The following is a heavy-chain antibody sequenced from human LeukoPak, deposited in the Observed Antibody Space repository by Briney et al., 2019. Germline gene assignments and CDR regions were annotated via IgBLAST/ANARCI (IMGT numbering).Heavy chain of an antibody. CDR2: ISSSGSTI. CDR1: GLTLSSYE. J-gene: IGHJ4*02. Sequence: GGSVRLSCAASGLTLSSYEINWVRQAPGKGLEWGSYISSSGSTIYYADSVKGRFTISRDNAKNSLYLQMNSMRAEYTAVHYCPRSYYYGIHYFDYWGQGTPVTVSS. CDR3: PRSYYYGIHYFDY. D-gene: IGHD3-10*01. V-gene: IGHV3-48*03.